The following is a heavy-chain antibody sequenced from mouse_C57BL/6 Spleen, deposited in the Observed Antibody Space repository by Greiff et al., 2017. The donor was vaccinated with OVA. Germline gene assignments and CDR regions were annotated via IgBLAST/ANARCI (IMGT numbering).Heavy chain of an antibody. V-gene: IGHV3-5*01. CDR3: ARDRLYGSSYWDFDV. CDR2: IYYSGTI. J-gene: IGHJ1*03. CDR1: GISITTGNYR. Sequence: VQLKESGPGLVKPSQTVFLTCTVTGISITTGNYRWSWIRQFPGNKLEWIGYIYYSGTITYNPSLTSRTTITRDTPKNQFFLEMNSLTAEDTATYYCARDRLYGSSYWDFDVWGTGTTVTVSS. D-gene: IGHD1-1*01.